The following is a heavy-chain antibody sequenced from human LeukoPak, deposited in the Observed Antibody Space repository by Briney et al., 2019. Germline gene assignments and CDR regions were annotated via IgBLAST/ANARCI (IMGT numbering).Heavy chain of an antibody. CDR1: GYTFTGYY. V-gene: IGHV1-2*02. Sequence: ASVKVSCKASGYTFTGYYMHWVRQAPGQGLEWMGWINPNSGGTFYAQKFQGRVTMTRDTSVSTAYMELSRLRSDDTAVYYCARGNYYGSGSYQNWGQGTLVTVSS. D-gene: IGHD3-10*01. J-gene: IGHJ4*02. CDR2: INPNSGGT. CDR3: ARGNYYGSGSYQN.